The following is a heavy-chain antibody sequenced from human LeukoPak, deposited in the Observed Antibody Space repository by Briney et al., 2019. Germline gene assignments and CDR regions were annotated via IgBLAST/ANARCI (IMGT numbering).Heavy chain of an antibody. V-gene: IGHV3-23*01. Sequence: GGSLRLSCTASGFTFSSHAMIWVRQAPGKGLEWVSALSGSGGNTYYTDSVKGRFTISRDNSKNTLYLQMNSLSAEDTAKYYCAKVASLCTSTSCVRGGFDYWGQGTLVTVSS. CDR2: LSGSGGNT. CDR1: GFTFSSHA. CDR3: AKVASLCTSTSCVRGGFDY. J-gene: IGHJ4*02. D-gene: IGHD2-2*01.